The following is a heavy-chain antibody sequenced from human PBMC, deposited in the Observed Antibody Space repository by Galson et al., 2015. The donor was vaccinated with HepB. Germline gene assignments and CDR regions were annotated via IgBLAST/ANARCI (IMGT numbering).Heavy chain of an antibody. J-gene: IGHJ4*02. D-gene: IGHD4-17*01. CDR1: GFTFSSYG. CDR2: IWYDGSNK. Sequence: SLRLSCAASGFTFSSYGMHWVRQAPGKGLEWVAVIWYDGSNKYYADSVKGRFTISGDNSKNTLYLQMNSLRAEDTAVYYCARGYGDYDTDYWGQGTLVTVSS. V-gene: IGHV3-33*01. CDR3: ARGYGDYDTDY.